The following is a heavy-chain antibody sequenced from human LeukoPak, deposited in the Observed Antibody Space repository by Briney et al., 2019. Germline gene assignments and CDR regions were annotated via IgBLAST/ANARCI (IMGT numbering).Heavy chain of an antibody. V-gene: IGHV3-33*01. J-gene: IGHJ4*02. CDR2: IWYDGSNK. CDR1: GSTFSNYG. CDR3: ASPLDSSGYYLGY. D-gene: IGHD3-22*01. Sequence: PGRSLRLSCAASGSTFSNYGMHWVRQAPGKGLEWVAVIWYDGSNKYYADSVKGRFTISRDNSKNTLYLQMNSLRAEDTAVYYCASPLDSSGYYLGYWGQGTLVTVSS.